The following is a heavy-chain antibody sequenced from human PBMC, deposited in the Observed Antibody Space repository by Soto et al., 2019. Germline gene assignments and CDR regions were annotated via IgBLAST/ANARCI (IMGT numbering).Heavy chain of an antibody. Sequence: GSLRLSCAASGFTFSSYAMSWVRQAPGEGLKWVSAISGSGSSTYYADSVKGRFTITRDSSKNTLYLQMNSLRAEDTAVYYCAKDSGYDAFDIWGQGTMVTVSS. CDR3: AKDSGYDAFDI. CDR2: ISGSGSST. V-gene: IGHV3-23*01. J-gene: IGHJ3*02. D-gene: IGHD5-12*01. CDR1: GFTFSSYA.